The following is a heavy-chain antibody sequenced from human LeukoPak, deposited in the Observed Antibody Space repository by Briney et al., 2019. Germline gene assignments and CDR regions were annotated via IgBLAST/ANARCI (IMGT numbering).Heavy chain of an antibody. D-gene: IGHD3-10*01. CDR2: ISDSGGYT. J-gene: IGHJ4*02. Sequence: GGSLRLSCAASGFTFSSYAMSWVRQAAGKGLECVSAISDSGGYTYYADSVKGRFTISRDNSKNTLYLQMNSLRAEDTAVYYCAKDTYGSGSYGYFDYWGQGTLVTVSS. V-gene: IGHV3-23*01. CDR1: GFTFSSYA. CDR3: AKDTYGSGSYGYFDY.